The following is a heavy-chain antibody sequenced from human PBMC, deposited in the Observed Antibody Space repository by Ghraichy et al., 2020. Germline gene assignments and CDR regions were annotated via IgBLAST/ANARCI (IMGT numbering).Heavy chain of an antibody. Sequence: SETLSLTCTVSGGSISSGDYYWSWIRQPPGKGLEWIGYIYYSGSTYYNPSLKSRVTISVDTSKNQFSLKLSSVTAADTAVYYCATRYYVDRGAFDIWGQGTMVTVSS. D-gene: IGHD3-3*01. CDR1: GGSISSGDYY. CDR2: IYYSGST. CDR3: ATRYYVDRGAFDI. V-gene: IGHV4-30-4*01. J-gene: IGHJ3*02.